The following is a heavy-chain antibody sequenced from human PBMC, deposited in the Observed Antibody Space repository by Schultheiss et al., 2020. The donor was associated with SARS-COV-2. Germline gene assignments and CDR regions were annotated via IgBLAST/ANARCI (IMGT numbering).Heavy chain of an antibody. J-gene: IGHJ4*02. D-gene: IGHD5-24*01. CDR3: ARDESLDGYNFFDY. CDR1: GFTFSDYY. CDR2: ISSSSSYT. V-gene: IGHV3-11*06. Sequence: GESLKISCAASGFTFSDYYMSWIRQAPGKGLEWVSYISSSSSYTNYADSVKGRFTISRDNAKNSLYLQMNSLRAEDTAVYYCARDESLDGYNFFDYWGQGTLVTVSS.